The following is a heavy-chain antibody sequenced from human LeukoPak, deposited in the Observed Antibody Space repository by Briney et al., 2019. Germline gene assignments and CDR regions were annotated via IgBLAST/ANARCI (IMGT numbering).Heavy chain of an antibody. Sequence: SETLSLTCTVSGGSISSSSYYWGWIRQPPGRGLEWIGSIYYSGSTYYNPSLKSRVTISVDTSKNQFSLKLSSVTAADTAVYYCARDYYGSGSYPMVDYWGQGTLVTVSS. D-gene: IGHD3-10*01. J-gene: IGHJ4*02. CDR1: GGSISSSSYY. V-gene: IGHV4-39*02. CDR3: ARDYYGSGSYPMVDY. CDR2: IYYSGST.